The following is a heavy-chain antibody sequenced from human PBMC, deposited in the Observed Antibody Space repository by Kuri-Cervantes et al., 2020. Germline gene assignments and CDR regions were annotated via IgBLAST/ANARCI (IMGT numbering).Heavy chain of an antibody. V-gene: IGHV3-53*05. CDR2: IYSGGST. J-gene: IGHJ6*02. CDR1: GFTVSSNY. Sequence: GGSLRLSCAASGFTVSSNYMSWVRQAPGKGLEWVSVIYSGGSTYYADSVKGRFTISRDNSKNTLYLQMNSLRAEDTAVYYCAREGIWFDYYYYGMDVWGQGTTVTVSS. CDR3: AREGIWFDYYYYGMDV. D-gene: IGHD3-10*01.